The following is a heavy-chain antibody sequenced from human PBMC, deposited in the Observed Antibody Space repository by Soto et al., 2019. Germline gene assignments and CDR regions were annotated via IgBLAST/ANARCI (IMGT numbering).Heavy chain of an antibody. D-gene: IGHD4-17*01. CDR3: ARATTVTDY. V-gene: IGHV3-72*01. J-gene: IGHJ4*02. CDR2: TRNPANSHTT. CDR1: RLIFSDHY. Sequence: GGSLILSRPASRLIFSDHYMYKVRQAPGKGLEWVGRTRNPANSHTTEYAAAVKGRFTSSRDDSKNALYMQMNSMKIEDTAVYYAARATTVTDYWGQGTRVTVSS.